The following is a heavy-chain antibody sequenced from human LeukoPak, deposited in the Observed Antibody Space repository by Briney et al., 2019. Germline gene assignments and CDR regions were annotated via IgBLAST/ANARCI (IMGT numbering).Heavy chain of an antibody. CDR1: GFTFSSYG. V-gene: IGHV3-30*18. D-gene: IGHD3-10*01. J-gene: IGHJ4*02. CDR3: AESGGSGSYIDY. CDR2: ISYDGSNK. Sequence: GGSLRLSCAASGFTFSSYGMHWVRQAPGKGLEWVAVISYDGSNKYYADSVKGRFTISRDNSKNTLYLQMNSLRAEDTAVYYCAESGGSGSYIDYWGQGTLVTVSS.